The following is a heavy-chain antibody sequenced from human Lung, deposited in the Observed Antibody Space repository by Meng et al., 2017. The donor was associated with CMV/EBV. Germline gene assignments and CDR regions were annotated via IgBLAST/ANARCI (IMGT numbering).Heavy chain of an antibody. CDR3: ARESERFGELYDY. J-gene: IGHJ4*02. CDR1: GYSFSTFC. CDR2: SSTRYGQT. V-gene: IGHV1-18*01. D-gene: IGHD3-10*01. Sequence: QRVQSGAAGEKPGAPVKVSCKASGYSFSTFCISWVRQVPGQRLEWVGWSSTRYGQTRYAQNLQGRVILSTDTSTNTAYMTLRDLTFDDTAVYFCARESERFGELYDYWGQGTLVTVAS.